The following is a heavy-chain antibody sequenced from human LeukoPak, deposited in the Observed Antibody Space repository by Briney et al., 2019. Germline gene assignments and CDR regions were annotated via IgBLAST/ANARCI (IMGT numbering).Heavy chain of an antibody. CDR1: GDSVTSNSAA. CDR2: TYYRSKWYN. V-gene: IGHV6-1*01. CDR3: AREDEYSSGWFRYFDY. D-gene: IGHD6-19*01. J-gene: IGHJ4*02. Sequence: SQTLSLTCAISGDSVTSNSAAWNWIRQSPSRGLEWLGRTYYRSKWYNDYAVSVKSRITINPDTSKNQFSLQLNSVTPEDTAVYYCAREDEYSSGWFRYFDYWGQGTLVTVSS.